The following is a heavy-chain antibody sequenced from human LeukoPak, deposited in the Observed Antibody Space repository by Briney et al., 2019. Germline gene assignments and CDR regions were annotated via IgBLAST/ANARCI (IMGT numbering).Heavy chain of an antibody. CDR1: GHTLTVLY. CDR3: ATAREKGGAFDI. Sequence: GASVKVSCKVSGHTLTVLYMHWVRQAPGKGLEWMGGFDPEGGETIDAQKFQGRVTIAEDTSTDTAYMELSSLRSDDTAVYYCATAREKGGAFDIWGQGQWPPSLQ. V-gene: IGHV1-24*01. J-gene: IGHJ3*02. D-gene: IGHD1-26*01. CDR2: FDPEGGET.